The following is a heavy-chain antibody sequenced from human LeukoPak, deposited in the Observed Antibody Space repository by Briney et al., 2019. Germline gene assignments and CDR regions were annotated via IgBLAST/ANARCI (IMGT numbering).Heavy chain of an antibody. Sequence: GGSLRLSCAASGFTFSSYWMSWVRQAPGKGLEWVANIEQDGSEKYYVDSVKGRFTISRDSTKNSLFLQMNSLRAEDTAVYYCARVKAAALMAIDYWGQGTLVTVSS. CDR1: GFTFSSYW. D-gene: IGHD6-13*01. J-gene: IGHJ4*02. V-gene: IGHV3-7*01. CDR2: IEQDGSEK. CDR3: ARVKAAALMAIDY.